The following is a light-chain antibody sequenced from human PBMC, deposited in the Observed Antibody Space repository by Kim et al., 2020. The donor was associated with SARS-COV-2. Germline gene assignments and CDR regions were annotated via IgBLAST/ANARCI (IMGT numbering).Light chain of an antibody. Sequence: YELTQPPSVSVAPGGTARITCGGDNIGTKSVYWYQQKPGQAPVVVISYDSDRPSGIPERISGSNSGNTATLTISRVEAGDEADYYCQVWDSSGDHYVFGNGTKVTVL. CDR1: NIGTKS. CDR3: QVWDSSGDHYV. J-gene: IGLJ1*01. CDR2: YDS. V-gene: IGLV3-21*04.